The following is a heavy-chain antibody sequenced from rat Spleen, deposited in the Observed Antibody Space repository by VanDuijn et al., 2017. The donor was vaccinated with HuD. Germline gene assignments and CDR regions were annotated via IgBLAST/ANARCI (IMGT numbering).Heavy chain of an antibody. CDR1: GFTFSNYG. CDR2: ISSGGGDT. D-gene: IGHD1-9*01. V-gene: IGHV5S23*01. Sequence: EVQLVESGGGLVQPGRSLKLSCAASGFTFSNYGMAWVRQAPTKGLEWVATISSGGGDTYYPDSVKDRFTISRDNAKSTLSLQMDSLRSDDTATYYCARRHYGYTDYFDYWGQGVMVTVSS. J-gene: IGHJ2*01. CDR3: ARRHYGYTDYFDY.